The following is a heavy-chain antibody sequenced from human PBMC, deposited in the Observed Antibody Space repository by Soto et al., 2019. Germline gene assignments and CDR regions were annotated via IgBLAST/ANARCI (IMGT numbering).Heavy chain of an antibody. CDR1: GFTFSSYE. D-gene: IGHD3-3*01. CDR3: ARASPITIFGVVKPYYYYGMDV. Sequence: GGSLRLSCAASGFTFSSYEMNWVRQAPGKGLEWVSYISSSGSTIYYADSVKGRLTISRDNAKNSLYLQMNSLRAEDTAVYYCARASPITIFGVVKPYYYYGMDVWGQGTTVTVSS. CDR2: ISSSGSTI. J-gene: IGHJ6*02. V-gene: IGHV3-48*03.